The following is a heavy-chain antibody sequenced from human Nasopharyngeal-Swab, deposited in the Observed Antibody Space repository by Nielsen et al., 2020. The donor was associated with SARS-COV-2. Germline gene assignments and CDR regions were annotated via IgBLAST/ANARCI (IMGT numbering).Heavy chain of an antibody. CDR1: QFTFASYG. Sequence: GESLKISCAASQFTFASYGMHWVRQAPGKGLEWVATISYEGSNEYYADSVEGRFTISRDNSKNTLYLQMNSLRVEDTAVYYCAKDHKMDSGGGVGYMDVWGKGTTVTVSS. J-gene: IGHJ6*03. D-gene: IGHD3-16*01. V-gene: IGHV3-30*18. CDR2: ISYEGSNE. CDR3: AKDHKMDSGGGVGYMDV.